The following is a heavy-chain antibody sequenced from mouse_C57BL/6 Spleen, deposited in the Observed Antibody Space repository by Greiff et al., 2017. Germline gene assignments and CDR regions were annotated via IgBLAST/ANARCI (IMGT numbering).Heavy chain of an antibody. V-gene: IGHV1-82*01. CDR1: GYAFSSSW. Sequence: VQLQESGPELVKPGASVKISCKASGYAFSSSWMNWVKQRPGKGLEWIGRIYPGDGNTNYNGKFKGKATLTADKSSSTAYMQLSRLTSEDSAVYFCARSDYDYDYYFDYWGQGTTLTVSS. J-gene: IGHJ2*01. CDR3: ARSDYDYDYYFDY. D-gene: IGHD2-4*01. CDR2: IYPGDGNT.